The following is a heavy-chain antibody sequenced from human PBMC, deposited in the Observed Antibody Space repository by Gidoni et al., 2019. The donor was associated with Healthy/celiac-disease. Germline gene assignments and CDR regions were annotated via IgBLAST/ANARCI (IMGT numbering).Heavy chain of an antibody. J-gene: IGHJ5*02. V-gene: IGHV4-39*01. CDR2: IYYSGST. CDR1: GGSISSSSYY. CDR3: ARHRHGLVGATYNWFDP. D-gene: IGHD1-26*01. Sequence: QLQLQESGPGLVKPSETLSLTCTVSGGSISSSSYYWGWIRQPPGKGLEWIGSIYYSGSTYYNPSLKSRVTISVDTSKNQFSLKLSSVTAADTAVYYCARHRHGLVGATYNWFDPWGQGTLVTVSS.